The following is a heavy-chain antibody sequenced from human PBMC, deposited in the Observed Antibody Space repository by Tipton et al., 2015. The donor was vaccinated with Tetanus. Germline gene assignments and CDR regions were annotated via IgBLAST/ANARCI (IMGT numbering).Heavy chain of an antibody. Sequence: GLVKPSQTLSLTCAISGDSVASNSASWNWIRQSPSRGLEWLGRTYYRSKWFNDYAISVKSRITVNPDTSKNQFSLQMNSVTAEDTAVYYCARGEDQYKSGNHWGQGTPVTVSS. CDR1: GDSVASNSAS. CDR3: ARGEDQYKSGNH. J-gene: IGHJ5*02. V-gene: IGHV6-1*01. CDR2: TYYRSKWFN. D-gene: IGHD1-1*01.